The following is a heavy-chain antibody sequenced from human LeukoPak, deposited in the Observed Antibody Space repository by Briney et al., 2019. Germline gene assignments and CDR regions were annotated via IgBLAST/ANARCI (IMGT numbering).Heavy chain of an antibody. V-gene: IGHV3-30*02. CDR3: ARDNNANGDLEYLDY. J-gene: IGHJ4*02. D-gene: IGHD4-17*01. CDR1: GFSFSSYG. CDR2: IRSDGSNK. Sequence: GGSLRLSCAGSGFSFSSYGMHWVRQAPGKGLEWMAFIRSDGSNKYYADSVKGRFTISRDNAKNSLYLQMNSLRAEDTAVYYCARDNNANGDLEYLDYWGQGTLVAVSS.